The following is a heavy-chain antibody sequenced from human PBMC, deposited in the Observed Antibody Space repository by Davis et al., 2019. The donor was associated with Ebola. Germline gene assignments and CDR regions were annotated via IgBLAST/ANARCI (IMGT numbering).Heavy chain of an antibody. D-gene: IGHD1-26*01. CDR1: GGSFSGYY. CDR2: IYHSGST. J-gene: IGHJ6*02. CDR3: AAATSGYYYGMDV. V-gene: IGHV4-34*01. Sequence: SETLSLTCAVYGGSFSGYYWSWIRQPPGKGLEWIGEIYHSGSTNYNPSLKSRVTISVDKSKNQFSLKLSSVTAADTAVYYRAAATSGYYYGMDVWGQGTTVTVSS.